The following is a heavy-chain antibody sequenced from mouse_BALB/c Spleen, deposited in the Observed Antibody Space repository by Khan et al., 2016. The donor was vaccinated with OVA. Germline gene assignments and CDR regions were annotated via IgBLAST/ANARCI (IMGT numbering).Heavy chain of an antibody. CDR3: TRHGYVVWFTY. D-gene: IGHD2-2*01. Sequence: VQLQQSGPELMKPGASVKISCKASGYSFTSYYIHWMIESHGTSLEWIGYIDPFSGATTYNQKFKGKATLTVDKSSNTAYIHLRNLTSEDSAVYYCTRHGYVVWFTYWGQGTLVTVSA. CDR2: IDPFSGAT. V-gene: IGHV1-31*01. J-gene: IGHJ3*01. CDR1: GYSFTSYY.